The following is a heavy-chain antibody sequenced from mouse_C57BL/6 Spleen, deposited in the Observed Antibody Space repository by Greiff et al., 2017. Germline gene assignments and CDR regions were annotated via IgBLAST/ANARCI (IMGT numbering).Heavy chain of an antibody. CDR3: ARCIYYGYAYWYFDV. D-gene: IGHD2-2*01. J-gene: IGHJ1*03. V-gene: IGHV15-2*01. CDR2: ILRSIGRT. Sequence: VQLQQSGSELRSPGSSVKLSCKDFDSEVFPIAYMSWVRQKPGHGLEWIGGILRSIGRTIYGEKFEDKATMDADTLSNTAYLEPDSLTSEDSAIYYCARCIYYGYAYWYFDVWGTGTTVTVSS. CDR1: DSEVFPIAY.